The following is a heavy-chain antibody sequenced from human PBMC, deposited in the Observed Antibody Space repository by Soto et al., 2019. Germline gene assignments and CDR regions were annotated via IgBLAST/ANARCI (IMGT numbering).Heavy chain of an antibody. V-gene: IGHV1-58*01. CDR3: AAPLVGALDAFDI. CDR2: IVVGSGNT. J-gene: IGHJ3*02. D-gene: IGHD1-26*01. Sequence: ASVKVSCKASGFTFTSSAVQWVRQARGQRLEWIGWIVVGSGNTNYAQRFQERVTITRDMSTSTAYMELSSLRSEDTAVYYCAAPLVGALDAFDIWGQGTMVTVSS. CDR1: GFTFTSSA.